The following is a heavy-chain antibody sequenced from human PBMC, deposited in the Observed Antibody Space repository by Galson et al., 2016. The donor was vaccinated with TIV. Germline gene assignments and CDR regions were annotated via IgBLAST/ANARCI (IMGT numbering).Heavy chain of an antibody. CDR1: GDSVSSNSAA. Sequence: CAISGDSVSSNSAAWNWLRQSPSRGLEWLGRTFYRSKWYNDYAQSEKSRITINPDTSKNQFSLQLNSVTPEDTAVYYCARASPSVFGIIMTLDSWGQGTLVTVSS. CDR3: ARASPSVFGIIMTLDS. D-gene: IGHD3-16*01. CDR2: TFYRSKWYN. V-gene: IGHV6-1*01. J-gene: IGHJ4*02.